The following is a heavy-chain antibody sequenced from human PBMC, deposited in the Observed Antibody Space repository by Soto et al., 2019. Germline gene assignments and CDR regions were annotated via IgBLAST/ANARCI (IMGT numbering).Heavy chain of an antibody. CDR1: GGSFSGYY. CDR3: AREAMVRGVIITALDAFDI. V-gene: IGHV4-34*01. D-gene: IGHD3-10*01. Sequence: SETLSLTCAVYGGSFSGYYWSWIRQPPGKGLEWIGEINHSGSTNYNPSLKSRVTISVDTSKNQFSLKLSSVTAADTAVYYCAREAMVRGVIITALDAFDIWGQGTMVT. CDR2: INHSGST. J-gene: IGHJ3*02.